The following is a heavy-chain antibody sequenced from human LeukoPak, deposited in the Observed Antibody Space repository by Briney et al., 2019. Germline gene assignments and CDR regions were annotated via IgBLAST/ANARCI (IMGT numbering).Heavy chain of an antibody. D-gene: IGHD2-2*01. J-gene: IGHJ5*02. Sequence: ASVKVSYKASGYTFTSYDINWVRQAPGQGLEWMGWINTNTGNPTYAQGFTGRFVFSLDTSVSTAYLQISSLKAEDTAVYYCARGCSSTSCYPWGQGTLVTVSS. CDR3: ARGCSSTSCYP. V-gene: IGHV7-4-1*02. CDR2: INTNTGNP. CDR1: GYTFTSYD.